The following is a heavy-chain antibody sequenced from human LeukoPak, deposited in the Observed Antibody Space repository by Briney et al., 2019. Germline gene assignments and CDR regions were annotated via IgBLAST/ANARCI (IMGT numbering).Heavy chain of an antibody. CDR1: GYSISSGYY. J-gene: IGHJ4*02. CDR3: ARGAYYYGSGKIFDY. V-gene: IGHV4-38-2*02. CDR2: IYYSGRT. Sequence: PSETLSLTCTVSGYSISSGYYWGWIRQPPGKGLEWIGNIYYSGRTNYNPSLKSRVTISVDTSKNQFSLELNSVTAADTAVYYCARGAYYYGSGKIFDYWGQGTLVTVSS. D-gene: IGHD3-10*01.